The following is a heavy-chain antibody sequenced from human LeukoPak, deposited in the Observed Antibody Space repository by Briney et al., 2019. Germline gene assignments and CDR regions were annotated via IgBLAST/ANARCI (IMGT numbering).Heavy chain of an antibody. CDR1: GGSISSRGYY. J-gene: IGHJ4*02. CDR3: ARLYSGSYWALDY. V-gene: IGHV4-39*01. D-gene: IGHD1-26*01. CDR2: IYYSGST. Sequence: SETLSLTCVVSGGSISSRGYYWSWIRQPPGKGLEWIGSIYYSGSTYYNPSLKSRVTISVDTSKNQFSLKLSSVAAADTAVYYCARLYSGSYWALDYWGQGTLVTVSS.